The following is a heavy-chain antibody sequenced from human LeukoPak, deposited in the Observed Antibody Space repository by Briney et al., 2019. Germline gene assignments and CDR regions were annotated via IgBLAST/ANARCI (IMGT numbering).Heavy chain of an antibody. Sequence: PSETLSLTCAVYGGSFSGYYWSWIRQPPGKGLEWIGEINHSGSTNYNPSLKSRVTISVDTSKNQFSLKLSSVTAADTAVYYCARDHVPAAMGFDPWGQGTLVTVSS. CDR2: INHSGST. D-gene: IGHD2-2*01. CDR1: GGSFSGYY. V-gene: IGHV4-34*01. J-gene: IGHJ5*02. CDR3: ARDHVPAAMGFDP.